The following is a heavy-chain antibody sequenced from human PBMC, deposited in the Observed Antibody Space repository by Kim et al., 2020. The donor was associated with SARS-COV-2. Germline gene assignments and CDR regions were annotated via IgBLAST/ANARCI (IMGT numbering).Heavy chain of an antibody. J-gene: IGHJ2*01. Sequence: SQTLSLTCAISGDSVSSNSAAWNWIRQSPSRGLEWLGRTYYRSKWYNDYAVSVKSRITINPDTSKNQFSLQLNSVTPEDTAVYYCARESTQDIVATDWYFDLWGRGTLVTVSS. CDR2: TYYRSKWYN. CDR1: GDSVSSNSAA. CDR3: ARESTQDIVATDWYFDL. V-gene: IGHV6-1*01. D-gene: IGHD5-12*01.